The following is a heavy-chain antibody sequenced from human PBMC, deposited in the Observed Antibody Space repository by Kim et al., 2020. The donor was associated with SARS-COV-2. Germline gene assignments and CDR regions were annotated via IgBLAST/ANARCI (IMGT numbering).Heavy chain of an antibody. J-gene: IGHJ4*02. CDR3: ARAHGIAVASYDY. D-gene: IGHD6-19*01. V-gene: IGHV4-34*01. CDR2: INHSGST. Sequence: SETLSLTCAVYGGSFSGYYWSWIRQPPGKGLEWIGEINHSGSTNYNPSLKSRVTISVDTSKNQFSLKLSSVTAADTAVYYCARAHGIAVASYDYWGQGTLVTVSS. CDR1: GGSFSGYY.